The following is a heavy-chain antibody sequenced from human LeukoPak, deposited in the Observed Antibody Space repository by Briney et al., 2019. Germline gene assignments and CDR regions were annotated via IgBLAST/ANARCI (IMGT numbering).Heavy chain of an antibody. CDR3: ARAASMILPFYFDF. Sequence: SETLSLTCTVSGYSISSGYYWGWIRQPPGKGLEWIGSIYHSGSTYYNPSLKSRVTISVDTSKNQFSLKLSSMTAADTAVYYCARAASMILPFYFDFWGQGNLVTVSS. V-gene: IGHV4-38-2*02. CDR2: IYHSGST. D-gene: IGHD3-22*01. CDR1: GYSISSGYY. J-gene: IGHJ4*02.